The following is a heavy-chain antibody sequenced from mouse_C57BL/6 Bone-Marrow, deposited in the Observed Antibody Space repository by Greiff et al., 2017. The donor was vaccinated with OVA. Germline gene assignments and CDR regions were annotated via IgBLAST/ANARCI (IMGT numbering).Heavy chain of an antibody. CDR3: ARLKGD. V-gene: IGHV1-26*01. CDR2: INPNNGGT. CDR1: GYTFTDYY. J-gene: IGHJ2*01. Sequence: EVKLQQSGPELVKPGASVKISCKASGYTFTDYYMNWVKQSHGKSLEWIGDINPNNGGTSYNQKFKGKATLTVDKSSSTAYMELRSLTSEDSAVYYCARLKGDWGQGTTLTVSS.